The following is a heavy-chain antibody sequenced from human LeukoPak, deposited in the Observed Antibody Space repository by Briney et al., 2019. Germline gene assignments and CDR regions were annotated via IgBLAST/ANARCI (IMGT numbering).Heavy chain of an antibody. CDR3: ARENRYCSSTSCPVRLKYYYYMDV. CDR1: GGTFSSYA. V-gene: IGHV1-69*04. J-gene: IGHJ6*03. D-gene: IGHD2-2*01. CDR2: IIPILGIA. Sequence: SVKVSCKASGGTFSSYAISWVRQAPGQGLEWMGRIIPILGIANYAQKFQGRVTITADKSTSTAYMELSSLRSEDTAVYYCARENRYCSSTSCPVRLKYYYYMDVWGKGTTVTVSS.